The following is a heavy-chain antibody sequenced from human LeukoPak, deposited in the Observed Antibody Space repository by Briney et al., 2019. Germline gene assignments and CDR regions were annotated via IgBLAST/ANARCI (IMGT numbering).Heavy chain of an antibody. Sequence: SETLSLTCVVSGGSISSRDYYWNWIRQPAGKGLQWIGRIYTGGTSNYNPSLESRVTISIDTSQNQFSLTLTSVTAADTAVYFCARSDGYGLVGIWGQGTMVTVSS. CDR1: GGSISSRDYY. V-gene: IGHV4-61*02. D-gene: IGHD3-10*01. J-gene: IGHJ3*02. CDR3: ARSDGYGLVGI. CDR2: IYTGGTS.